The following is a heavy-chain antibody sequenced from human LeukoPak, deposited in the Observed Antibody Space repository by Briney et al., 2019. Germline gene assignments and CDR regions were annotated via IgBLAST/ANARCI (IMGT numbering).Heavy chain of an antibody. CDR2: IDHSGNT. D-gene: IGHD2-15*01. Sequence: SETLSLTCAVYIGSFSGYHWSWIRQPPGRGLEWIGEIDHSGNTKYNPSLKSRVTISADTSKNQFSLKLRALSAADTAVYYCAKDRGSCPNYWGQGTLVTVSS. J-gene: IGHJ4*02. V-gene: IGHV4-34*01. CDR3: AKDRGSCPNY. CDR1: IGSFSGYH.